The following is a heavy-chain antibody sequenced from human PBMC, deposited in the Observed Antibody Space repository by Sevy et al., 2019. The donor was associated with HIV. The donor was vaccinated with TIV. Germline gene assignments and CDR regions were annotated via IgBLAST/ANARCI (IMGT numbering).Heavy chain of an antibody. CDR2: ISGSGGST. J-gene: IGHJ4*02. Sequence: GGSLRLSCAASGFTFSSYAMSWVRQAPGKGLEWVSAISGSGGSTYYADSVKGRFTISRDNSKNTLYLQMNSLRAEDTDVYYCAQDLARQWLENRGFDYWGQGTLVTVSS. V-gene: IGHV3-23*01. CDR1: GFTFSSYA. CDR3: AQDLARQWLENRGFDY. D-gene: IGHD6-19*01.